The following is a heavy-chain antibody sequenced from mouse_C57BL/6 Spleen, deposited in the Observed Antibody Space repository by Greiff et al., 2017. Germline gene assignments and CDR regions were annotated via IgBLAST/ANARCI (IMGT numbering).Heavy chain of an antibody. CDR3: ARQGDSSGYGFAY. CDR2: ISGGGGNT. D-gene: IGHD3-2*02. Sequence: EVQLVESGGGLVKPGGSLKLSCAASGFTFSSYTMSWVRQTPEKRLEWVATISGGGGNTYYPDSVKGRFTISRDNAKNTLYLQMSSLRTEDTALYYCARQGDSSGYGFAYWGQGTLVTVSA. V-gene: IGHV5-9*01. J-gene: IGHJ3*01. CDR1: GFTFSSYT.